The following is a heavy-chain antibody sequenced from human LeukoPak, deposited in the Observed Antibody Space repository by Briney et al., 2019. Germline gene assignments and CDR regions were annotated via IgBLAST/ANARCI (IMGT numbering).Heavy chain of an antibody. Sequence: GGTLRLSCAASGFTFNNYAMSWVRQAPGMGLEWVSTISGSGVTTYYADSVRGRFTISRDNSKTTLYLQLDSLRPEDMAIYYCAKSPGQIQLDYFDYWGQGTLVPVSS. CDR1: GFTFNNYA. V-gene: IGHV3-23*01. J-gene: IGHJ4*02. D-gene: IGHD1-1*01. CDR2: ISGSGVTT. CDR3: AKSPGQIQLDYFDY.